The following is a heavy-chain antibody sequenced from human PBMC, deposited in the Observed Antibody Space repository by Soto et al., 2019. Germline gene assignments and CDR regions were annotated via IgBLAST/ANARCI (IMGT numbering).Heavy chain of an antibody. CDR2: INHSGNT. V-gene: IGHV4-34*01. CDR1: GGSFSGYY. J-gene: IGHJ4*02. CDR3: ARGITLSLAVQGVAPGKYYFDS. Sequence: QVQLQQWGAGLLKPSETLSLTCAVYGGSFSGYYWSWIRQPPGKGLEWIGEINHSGNTNQNPSLKSRVTISVDTSKNQFSLKVRSLTAADTAVYYCARGITLSLAVQGVAPGKYYFDSWGQGTLVTVSS. D-gene: IGHD3-22*01.